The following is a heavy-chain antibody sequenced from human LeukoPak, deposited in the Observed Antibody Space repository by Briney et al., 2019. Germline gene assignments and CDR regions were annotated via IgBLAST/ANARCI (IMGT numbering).Heavy chain of an antibody. D-gene: IGHD3-10*01. Sequence: ASVKASCKLSRYSLTELSMHLLRLAPGKGREWMGGFDAQECETIYPQKFQRRVTITEDTSTDTASMELSSLRSDDTAVYYCAPSGFGEGFFDYWGRGTLVTVSS. J-gene: IGHJ4*02. CDR1: RYSLTELS. CDR3: APSGFGEGFFDY. V-gene: IGHV1-24*01. CDR2: FDAQECET.